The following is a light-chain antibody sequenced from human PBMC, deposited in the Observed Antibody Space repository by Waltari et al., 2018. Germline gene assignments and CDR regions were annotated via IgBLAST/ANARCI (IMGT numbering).Light chain of an antibody. J-gene: IGKJ1*01. CDR1: QSISST. CDR3: QHYVRLPAT. Sequence: EIVLTQSPGTLSSSPGERATLSCRASQSISSTLAWYQQKPGQAPRLLIYGASIRASGIPDKFSGTGSGTDFSLTINRLEPEDFAVYFCQHYVRLPATFGQGTKVEI. V-gene: IGKV3-20*01. CDR2: GAS.